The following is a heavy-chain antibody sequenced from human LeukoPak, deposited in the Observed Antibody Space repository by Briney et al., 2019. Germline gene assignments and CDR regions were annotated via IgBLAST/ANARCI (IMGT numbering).Heavy chain of an antibody. D-gene: IGHD3-22*01. V-gene: IGHV3-48*01. J-gene: IGHJ6*03. CDR3: ARAFLGYDSSGYKRGYYYYMDV. CDR2: ISSSSSTI. Sequence: GGSLRLSCAASGFTFSSYSMNWVRQAPGKGLEWVSYISSSSSTIYYADSVKGRFTISRDNAKNSLYLQMNSLRAEDTAVYYCARAFLGYDSSGYKRGYYYYMDVWGKGTTVTVSS. CDR1: GFTFSSYS.